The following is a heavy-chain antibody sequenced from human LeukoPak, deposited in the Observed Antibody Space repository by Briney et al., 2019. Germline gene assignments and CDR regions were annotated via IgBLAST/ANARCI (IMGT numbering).Heavy chain of an antibody. CDR2: INAGNGNT. D-gene: IGHD3-10*01. J-gene: IGHJ4*02. CDR1: GYTFTIYA. Sequence: ASVKVSCKASGYTFTIYAMHWVRQAPGQRLEWMGWINAGNGNTKYSQKFQGRVTITRDTSASTAYMELSSLRSEDTAVYYCARDSRITMVRGALGYWGQGTLVTVSS. CDR3: ARDSRITMVRGALGY. V-gene: IGHV1-3*01.